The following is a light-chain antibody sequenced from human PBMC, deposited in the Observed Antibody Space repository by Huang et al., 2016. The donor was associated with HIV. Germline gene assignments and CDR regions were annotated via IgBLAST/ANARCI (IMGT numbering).Light chain of an antibody. J-gene: IGKJ2*01. V-gene: IGKV1-5*03. CDR3: QQYNRFYT. CDR1: QRVGNG. Sequence: DIQMTQSPSTLSASVGDRVTITCRASQRVGNGLAWYQQKPGQAPKLLIYTASTLQNGVPSRFSGSGSETEFTLTINSLQPDDFATYYCQQYNRFYTFGQGTRLDIK. CDR2: TAS.